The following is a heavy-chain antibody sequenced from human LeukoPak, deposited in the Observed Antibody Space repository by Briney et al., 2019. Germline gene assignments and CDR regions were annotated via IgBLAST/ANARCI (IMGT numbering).Heavy chain of an antibody. CDR1: GYSFTSYW. CDR2: IDPSDSYT. J-gene: IGHJ4*02. Sequence: GESLKISCKGSGYSFTSYWISWVRQMPGKGLEWMGRIDPSDSYTNYSPSFQGHVTISADKSISTAYLQWSSLKASDTAMYYCARQSERWLQSGDFDYWGQGTLVTVSS. CDR3: ARQSERWLQSGDFDY. V-gene: IGHV5-10-1*01. D-gene: IGHD5-24*01.